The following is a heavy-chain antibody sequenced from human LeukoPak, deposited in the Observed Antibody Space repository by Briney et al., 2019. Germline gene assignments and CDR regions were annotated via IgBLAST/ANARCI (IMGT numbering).Heavy chain of an antibody. CDR3: AHGSAQYYEY. CDR2: IRSQTAGGTT. Sequence: PGGSLRLSCAVSGLTLSNVWMNWVRQAPGKGLEWVGRIRSQTAGGTTDFAAPVKGRFSISRDDSKNSLYLQMNSLTSEDTAVYYCAHGSAQYYEYWGQGTQVTVSS. CDR1: GLTLSNVW. V-gene: IGHV3-15*07. J-gene: IGHJ1*01. D-gene: IGHD2-15*01.